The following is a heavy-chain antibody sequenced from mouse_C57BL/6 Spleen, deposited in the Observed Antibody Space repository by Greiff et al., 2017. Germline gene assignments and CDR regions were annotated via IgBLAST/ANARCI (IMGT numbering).Heavy chain of an antibody. V-gene: IGHV1-81*01. CDR2: IYPRSGNT. D-gene: IGHD2-3*01. J-gene: IGHJ2*01. CDR3: ARGGIYVYFDY. Sequence: QVQLQQSGAELARPGASVKLSCKASGYTFTSYGISWVKQRTGQGLEWIGEIYPRSGNTYYNEKFKGKATLTVDQSSSTAYMQLNSLTSEDSAVYYCARGGIYVYFDYWGQGTTLTVSS. CDR1: GYTFTSYG.